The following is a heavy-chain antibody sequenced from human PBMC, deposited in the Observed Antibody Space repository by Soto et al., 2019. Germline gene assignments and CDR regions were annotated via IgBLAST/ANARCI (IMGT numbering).Heavy chain of an antibody. J-gene: IGHJ3*02. CDR2: ISGSGGST. D-gene: IGHD5-12*01. CDR1: GFTFSSYA. Sequence: GGSLRLSCAASGFTFSSYAMSWVRQAPGKGLEWVSAISGSGGSTYYADSVKGRSTISRDNSKNTLYLQMNSLRAEDTAVYYCAKDSGYDLNAFDIWRQGTMVTVSS. V-gene: IGHV3-23*01. CDR3: AKDSGYDLNAFDI.